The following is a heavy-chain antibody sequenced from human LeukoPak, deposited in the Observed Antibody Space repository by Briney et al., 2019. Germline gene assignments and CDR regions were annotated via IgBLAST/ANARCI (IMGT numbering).Heavy chain of an antibody. CDR2: IIPIFGTA. CDR1: GGTSSSYA. CDR3: AHIVVVPAAKDAFDI. J-gene: IGHJ3*02. D-gene: IGHD2-2*01. V-gene: IGHV1-69*13. Sequence: ASVKVSCKASGGTSSSYAISWVRQAPGQGLEWMGGIIPIFGTANYAQKFQGRVTITADESTSTAYMELSSLRSEDTAVYYCAHIVVVPAAKDAFDIWGQGTMVTVSS.